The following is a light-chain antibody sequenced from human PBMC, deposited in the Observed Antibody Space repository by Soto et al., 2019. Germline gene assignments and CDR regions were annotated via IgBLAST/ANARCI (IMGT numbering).Light chain of an antibody. V-gene: IGLV2-14*01. CDR3: GTWDSSLSAGWV. CDR2: GVT. Sequence: QSVLTQPASVSGSPGQSITISCTGTSSDVGAYNYVSWYQQYPGKAPKLMIYGVTNRPSGVSNRFSGSKTGNTASLTISGLQAEDEADYYCGTWDSSLSAGWVFGGGTKLTVL. CDR1: SSDVGAYNY. J-gene: IGLJ3*02.